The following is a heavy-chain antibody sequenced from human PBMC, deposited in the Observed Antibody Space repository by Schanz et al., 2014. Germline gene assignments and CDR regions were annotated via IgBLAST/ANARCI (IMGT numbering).Heavy chain of an antibody. CDR1: GFIFRSFG. Sequence: QGQLVESGGGVVQPGKSLRLSCATSGFIFRSFGIHWVRQAPGKGLEWVAVIWSDGTNEYYADSEKGRFTISGDSSKYTVYLQMNSLRADDTAVYYCAKGPYYYYYMDVWGSGTTVTVSS. V-gene: IGHV3-33*06. CDR3: AKGPYYYYYMDV. J-gene: IGHJ6*03. CDR2: IWSDGTNE.